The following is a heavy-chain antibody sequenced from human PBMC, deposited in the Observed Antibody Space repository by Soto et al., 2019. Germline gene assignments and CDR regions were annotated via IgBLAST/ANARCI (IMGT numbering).Heavy chain of an antibody. CDR2: IDPSDSYT. Sequence: PGESLKISCKGSGYSFTSYWISWVRQMPGKGLEWMGRIDPSDSYTNYSPSFQGHVTISADKSISTAYLQWSSLKASDTAMYYCASLSLDTAMVNLYYYGMDVWGQGTTVTVSS. D-gene: IGHD5-18*01. V-gene: IGHV5-10-1*01. CDR3: ASLSLDTAMVNLYYYGMDV. J-gene: IGHJ6*02. CDR1: GYSFTSYW.